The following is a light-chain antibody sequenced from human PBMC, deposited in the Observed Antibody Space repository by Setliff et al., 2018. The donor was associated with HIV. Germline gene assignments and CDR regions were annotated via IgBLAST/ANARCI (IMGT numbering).Light chain of an antibody. Sequence: QSVLTQPASVSGSPGQSITISCTGTNSDIGGYNYVSWYQQHPGKAPKLMIYEVSNRPSGVSNRFSASKSGNTASLTISGLQAEDEADYYCSSYTSSSTHVVFGGGTKVTVL. CDR1: NSDIGGYNY. V-gene: IGLV2-14*01. J-gene: IGLJ2*01. CDR2: EVS. CDR3: SSYTSSSTHVV.